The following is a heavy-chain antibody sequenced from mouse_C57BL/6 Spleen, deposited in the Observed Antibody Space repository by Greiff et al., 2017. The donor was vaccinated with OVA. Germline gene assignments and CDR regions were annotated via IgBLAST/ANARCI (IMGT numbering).Heavy chain of an antibody. V-gene: IGHV1-64*01. J-gene: IGHJ4*01. CDR1: GYTFTSYW. CDR3: ARGVVYYYAMDY. Sequence: VQLQQSGAELVKPGASVKLSCKASGYTFTSYWMHWVKQRPGQGLEWIGMIHPNSGSTNYNEKFKSKATLTVDKSSSTAYMQLSSLTSEDSAVYFCARGVVYYYAMDYWGQGTSVTVSS. CDR2: IHPNSGST.